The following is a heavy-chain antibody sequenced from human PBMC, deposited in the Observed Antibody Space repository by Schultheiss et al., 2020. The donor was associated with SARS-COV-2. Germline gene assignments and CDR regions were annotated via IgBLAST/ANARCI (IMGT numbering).Heavy chain of an antibody. J-gene: IGHJ5*02. CDR3: ARVGAGYCSSISCLPSLFDP. Sequence: SETLSLTCAVYGGSFRGYYWSWIRQPPGKGLEWIGEINHSGSTNYNPSLKSRVTISLDTSKNQFSLKLSSVTAADTAVYYCARVGAGYCSSISCLPSLFDPWGQGTLVTVSS. CDR2: INHSGST. V-gene: IGHV4-34*01. CDR1: GGSFRGYY. D-gene: IGHD2-2*01.